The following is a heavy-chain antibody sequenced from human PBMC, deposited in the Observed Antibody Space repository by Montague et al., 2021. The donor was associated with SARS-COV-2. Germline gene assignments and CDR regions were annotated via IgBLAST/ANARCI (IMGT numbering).Heavy chain of an antibody. V-gene: IGHV4-59*01. D-gene: IGHD5-18*01. J-gene: IGHJ4*02. CDR2: IYYSGST. CDR3: ASGGGRGYRYYFDY. Sequence: SETLSLTCTVSGGSISSYYWNWIRQPPGKGLEWIGYIYYSGSTNYNPSLKRRVTISVDTSQNQFSLKLSSVTAADTAVYYCASGGGRGYRYYFDYWGQGTLVTVSS. CDR1: GGSISSYY.